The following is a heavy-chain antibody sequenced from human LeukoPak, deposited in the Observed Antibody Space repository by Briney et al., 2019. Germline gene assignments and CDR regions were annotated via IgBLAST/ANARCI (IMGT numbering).Heavy chain of an antibody. CDR1: GFTFSNYN. D-gene: IGHD7-27*01. V-gene: IGHV3-48*01. Sequence: PGGSLRLSCAASGFTFSNYNMNWVRQAPGKGPEWASYISNSGSAIYYADSVKGRFTISRDNAKNSLYLQMNSLRAEDTAVYYCAGDPGDFGYWGQGTLVTVSS. J-gene: IGHJ4*02. CDR3: AGDPGDFGY. CDR2: ISNSGSAI.